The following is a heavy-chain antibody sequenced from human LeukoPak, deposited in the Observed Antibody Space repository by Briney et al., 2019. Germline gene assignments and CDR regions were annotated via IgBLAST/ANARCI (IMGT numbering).Heavy chain of an antibody. CDR1: GFTFSDYS. CDR3: ARALGTVAAYIHQH. J-gene: IGHJ1*01. D-gene: IGHD6-19*01. V-gene: IGHV3-11*04. Sequence: GGSLRLSCAASGFTFSDYSMSWIRQAPGKGLEWVSYISSSGGTIYYADSVKGRFIISRDNAKNSLYLQMNSLRAEDTAVYYCARALGTVAAYIHQHWRQGTLGTVSS. CDR2: ISSSGGTI.